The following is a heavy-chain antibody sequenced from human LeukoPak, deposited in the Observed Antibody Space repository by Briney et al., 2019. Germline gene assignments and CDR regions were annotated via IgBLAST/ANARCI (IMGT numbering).Heavy chain of an antibody. J-gene: IGHJ4*02. CDR3: VVPGAATMAY. V-gene: IGHV3-30*02. D-gene: IGHD5-24*01. CDR2: IRYDGSNE. Sequence: GGSLRLPCAASGFTFSSYGMHWVRQAPGKGLEWVTFIRYDGSNEYYADSVKGRFTISRDNSKNTLYLQMNSLRAEDTAVYYCVVPGAATMAYWGQGILVTVSS. CDR1: GFTFSSYG.